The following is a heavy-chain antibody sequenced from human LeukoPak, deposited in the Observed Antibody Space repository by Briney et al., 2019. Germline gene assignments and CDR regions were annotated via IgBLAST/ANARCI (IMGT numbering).Heavy chain of an antibody. Sequence: ASVKVSCKASGYTFTGYYMHWVRQAPGQGVGWMGWINPNSGGTNYAQKFQGTATMNSDTSISTAYMELSRLRSDDTAVYYCASAPGIAAALDYWGQGTLVTVSS. J-gene: IGHJ4*02. CDR2: INPNSGGT. CDR3: ASAPGIAAALDY. D-gene: IGHD6-13*01. CDR1: GYTFTGYY. V-gene: IGHV1-2*02.